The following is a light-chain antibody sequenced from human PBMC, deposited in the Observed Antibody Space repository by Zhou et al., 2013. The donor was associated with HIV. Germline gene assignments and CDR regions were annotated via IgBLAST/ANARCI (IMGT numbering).Light chain of an antibody. J-gene: IGKJ2*01. CDR1: QTVSIN. V-gene: IGKV3-11*01. Sequence: EVVMTQSPATLSVSPGERATLSCRTSQTVSINLAWYQQKPGQAPRLLIYGGSSRATGIPARFSGSGSGTDFTLTISSLEPEDFAVYYCQQRSNWPPYTFGQGTKLEIK. CDR3: QQRSNWPPYT. CDR2: GGS.